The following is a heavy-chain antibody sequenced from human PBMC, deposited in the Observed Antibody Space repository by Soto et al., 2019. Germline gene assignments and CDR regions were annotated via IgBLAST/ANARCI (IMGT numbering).Heavy chain of an antibody. CDR2: IIPIFGTA. CDR3: ASGYSYGYPYYYYYGMGV. J-gene: IGHJ6*02. D-gene: IGHD5-18*01. V-gene: IGHV1-69*13. Sequence: ASVKVSCKASGGTFSSYAISWVRQAPGQGLEWMGGIIPIFGTANYAQKFQGRVTITADESTSTAYMELSSLRSEDTAVYYCASGYSYGYPYYYYYGMGVWGQGTTVTVSS. CDR1: GGTFSSYA.